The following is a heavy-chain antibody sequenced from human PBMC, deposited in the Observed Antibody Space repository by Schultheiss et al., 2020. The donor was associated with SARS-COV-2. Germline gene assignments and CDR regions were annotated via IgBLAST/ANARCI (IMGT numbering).Heavy chain of an antibody. CDR2: IYSGGST. CDR1: GFTVSSNY. Sequence: EGSLRLSCAASGFTVSSNYMSWVRQAPGKGLEWVSVIYSGGSTYYADSVKGRFTISRDNAKNSLYLQMNSLRAEDTAVYYCAREYYYDSSGGAFDIWGQGTMVTVSS. V-gene: IGHV3-53*01. D-gene: IGHD3-22*01. CDR3: AREYYYDSSGGAFDI. J-gene: IGHJ3*02.